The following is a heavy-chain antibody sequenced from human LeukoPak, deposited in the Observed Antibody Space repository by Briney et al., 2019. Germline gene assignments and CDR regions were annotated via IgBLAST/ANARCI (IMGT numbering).Heavy chain of an antibody. CDR2: ISYDGSNK. CDR1: GFTFSSYW. Sequence: GGSLRLSCAASGFTFSSYWMTWVRQAPGKGLEWVAVISYDGSNKYYADSVKGRFTISRDSSKNTLYLQMNSLRAEDTAVYYCARATYSGYDRSWYFDLWGRGTLVTVSS. V-gene: IGHV3-30-3*01. J-gene: IGHJ2*01. CDR3: ARATYSGYDRSWYFDL. D-gene: IGHD5-12*01.